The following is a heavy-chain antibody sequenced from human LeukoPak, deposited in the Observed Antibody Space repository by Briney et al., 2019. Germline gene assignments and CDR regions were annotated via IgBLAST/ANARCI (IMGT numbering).Heavy chain of an antibody. CDR1: GGSINSNSHH. D-gene: IGHD1-26*01. V-gene: IGHV4-39*01. Sequence: SETLSLTCSVSGGSINSNSHHWDWIRQAPGKGLEWIGNIYYSGTTSYNPSLKSRVTISVDTSKNQFSLRLSSVTAADTAVYYCARKVGATTYPDWFDPWGQGTLVTVSS. CDR2: IYYSGTT. CDR3: ARKVGATTYPDWFDP. J-gene: IGHJ5*02.